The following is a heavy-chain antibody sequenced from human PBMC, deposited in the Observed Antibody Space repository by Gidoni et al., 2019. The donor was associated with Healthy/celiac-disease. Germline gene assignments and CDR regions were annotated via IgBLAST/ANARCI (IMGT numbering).Heavy chain of an antibody. CDR2: ISGSGGST. D-gene: IGHD3-10*01. J-gene: IGHJ4*02. Sequence: EVQLLESGGGLVQTGGSLRLSCAASGFPFSSYAMSWVRQAPGKGLEWVSAISGSGGSTYYADSVKGRFTISRDNSKNTLYLQMNSLRAEDTAVYYCAKDLGSTMVRGAPCLVIDYWGQGTLVTVSS. CDR1: GFPFSSYA. V-gene: IGHV3-23*01. CDR3: AKDLGSTMVRGAPCLVIDY.